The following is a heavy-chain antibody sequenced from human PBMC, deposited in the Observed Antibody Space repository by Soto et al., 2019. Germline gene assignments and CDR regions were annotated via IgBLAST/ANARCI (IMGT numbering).Heavy chain of an antibody. D-gene: IGHD6-13*01. J-gene: IGHJ4*02. Sequence: SETLSLTCAVSGGSISSGGYSWSWIRQPPGKGLEWIGYIYHSGSTYYNPSLKSRVTISVDRSKNQFSLKLSSVTAADTAVYYCARESRSWYGSIWDYWGQGTLVTVSS. CDR3: ARESRSWYGSIWDY. V-gene: IGHV4-30-2*01. CDR1: GGSISSGGYS. CDR2: IYHSGST.